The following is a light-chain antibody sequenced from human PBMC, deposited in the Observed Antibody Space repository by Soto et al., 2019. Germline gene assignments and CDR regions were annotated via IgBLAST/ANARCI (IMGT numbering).Light chain of an antibody. Sequence: AIRMTQSPSSLSASTGDRVTITCRASQGISSYLAWYQQKPGKAPKLLIYAASTLQSGVPSRFSGSGSGTDFTLTISCLQSEDFATYYCQQYYSYPPWTFGQATKVVIK. CDR2: AAS. CDR3: QQYYSYPPWT. V-gene: IGKV1-8*01. J-gene: IGKJ1*01. CDR1: QGISSY.